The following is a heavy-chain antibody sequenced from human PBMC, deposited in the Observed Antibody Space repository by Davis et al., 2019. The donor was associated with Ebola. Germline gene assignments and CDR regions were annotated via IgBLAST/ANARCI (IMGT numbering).Heavy chain of an antibody. CDR1: GFTFSSYW. V-gene: IGHV3-7*01. CDR2: IKQDGSEK. J-gene: IGHJ4*02. Sequence: GESLKISCAASGFTFSSYWMSWVRQAPGKGLEWVANIKQDGSEKYYVDSVKGRFTISRDNAKNTLYLQMNSLRAEDTAVYYCARDRGLYSSGWIDYWGQGTLVTVSS. CDR3: ARDRGLYSSGWIDY. D-gene: IGHD6-19*01.